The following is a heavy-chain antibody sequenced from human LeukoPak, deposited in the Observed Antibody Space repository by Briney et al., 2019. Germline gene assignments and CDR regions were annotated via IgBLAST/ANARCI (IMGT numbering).Heavy chain of an antibody. Sequence: GESLKISCKGSGYSFTSYWIGWVRQLPGKGLEWMGIIYPGDSDTRYSPSFQGQVTISADKSISTAYLQWSSLKASDTAMYYCARHMDYDSSGYPHDAFDIWGQGTMVTVSS. CDR3: ARHMDYDSSGYPHDAFDI. CDR1: GYSFTSYW. J-gene: IGHJ3*02. D-gene: IGHD3-22*01. CDR2: IYPGDSDT. V-gene: IGHV5-51*01.